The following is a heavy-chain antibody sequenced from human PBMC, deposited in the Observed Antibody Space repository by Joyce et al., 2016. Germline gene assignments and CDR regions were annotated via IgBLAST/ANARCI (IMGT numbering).Heavy chain of an antibody. D-gene: IGHD1-26*01. CDR1: YG. Sequence: YGMHWVRQAPGKGLEWVADLSYAGLNKHYADSVTGRFTISRDNSKDTLYLHMNSLRHEDSAVYYCAKEWDLPTGGGFDSWGHGTLVIVSS. CDR2: LSYAGLNK. J-gene: IGHJ4*01. CDR3: AKEWDLPTGGGFDS. V-gene: IGHV3-30*18.